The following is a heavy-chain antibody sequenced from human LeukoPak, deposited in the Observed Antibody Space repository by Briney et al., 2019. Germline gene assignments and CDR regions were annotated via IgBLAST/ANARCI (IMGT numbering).Heavy chain of an antibody. CDR3: ARDGPTYYYGSGSPRWFDP. D-gene: IGHD3-10*01. CDR2: IYTSGST. CDR1: GGSISSYY. V-gene: IGHV4-4*07. J-gene: IGHJ5*02. Sequence: PPETLSLTCTVSGGSISSYYWSWIRQPAGKGLEWIGRIYTSGSTNYNPSLKSRVTMSVDTSKNQFSLKLSSVTAADTAVYYCARDGPTYYYGSGSPRWFDPWGQGTLVTVSS.